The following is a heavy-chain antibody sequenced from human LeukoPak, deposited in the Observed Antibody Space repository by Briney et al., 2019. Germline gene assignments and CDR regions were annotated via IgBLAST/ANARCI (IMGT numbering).Heavy chain of an antibody. Sequence: SETLSLTCTVSGGSISSYYWSWIRQPAGKGLEWIGRIYTSGSTNYNPSLKSRVTMSVDTSKNQFSLKLSSVTAADTAVYYCARDRQDYDIFHYYYYYYMDVWGKGTTVTISS. CDR3: ARDRQDYDIFHYYYYYYMDV. CDR1: GGSISSYY. D-gene: IGHD3-9*01. CDR2: IYTSGST. V-gene: IGHV4-4*07. J-gene: IGHJ6*03.